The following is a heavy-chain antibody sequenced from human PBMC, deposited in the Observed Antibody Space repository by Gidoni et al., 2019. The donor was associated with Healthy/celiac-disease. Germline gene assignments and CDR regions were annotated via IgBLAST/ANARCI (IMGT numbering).Heavy chain of an antibody. CDR3: TSPPHYDFWSGYYIGAFDI. J-gene: IGHJ3*02. D-gene: IGHD3-3*01. CDR1: GFTFGAYA. CDR2: IRSKAYGGTT. V-gene: IGHV3-49*03. Sequence: EVQLVESGGGLVQPGRSLRLSCTASGFTFGAYAMSWFRQAPGKGLEWVGFIRSKAYGGTTEYAASVKGRFTISRDDSKSIAYLQMNSLKTEDTAVYYCTSPPHYDFWSGYYIGAFDIWGQGTMVTVSS.